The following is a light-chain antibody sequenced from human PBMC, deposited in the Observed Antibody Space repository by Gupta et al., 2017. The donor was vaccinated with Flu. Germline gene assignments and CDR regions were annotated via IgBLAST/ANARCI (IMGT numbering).Light chain of an antibody. CDR1: QIVSSAN. CDR3: QQYSSSPYT. CDR2: GAS. J-gene: IGKJ2*01. V-gene: IGKV3-20*01. Sequence: ATLSYAPGERATLSCRASQIVSSANLAWYQQILGQAPRLLIYGASTRATGIPDRFSGSGSGTDFTLIISRLEPEDFAVYYCQQYSSSPYTFGQGTKLEIK.